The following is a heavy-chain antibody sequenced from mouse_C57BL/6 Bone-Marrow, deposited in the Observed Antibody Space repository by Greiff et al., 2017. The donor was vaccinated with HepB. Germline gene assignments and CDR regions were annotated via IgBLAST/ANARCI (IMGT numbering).Heavy chain of an antibody. CDR3: ARDAVVAQHYWYFDV. CDR1: GFTFSDFY. Sequence: EVQLVESGGGLVQSGRSLRLSCATSGFTFSDFYMEWVRQAPGKGLEWIAASRNKANDYTTEYSASVKGRFIVSRDTSQSILYLQMNALRAEDTAIYYCARDAVVAQHYWYFDVWGTGTTVTVSS. J-gene: IGHJ1*03. V-gene: IGHV7-1*01. CDR2: SRNKANDYTT. D-gene: IGHD1-1*01.